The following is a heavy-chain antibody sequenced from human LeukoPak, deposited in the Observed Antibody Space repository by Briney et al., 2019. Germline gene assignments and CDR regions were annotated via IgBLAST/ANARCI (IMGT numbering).Heavy chain of an antibody. CDR2: ISGSGGST. CDR3: AKAALTAAGTTYYFDC. V-gene: IGHV3-23*01. CDR1: GFTFSSYA. J-gene: IGHJ4*02. D-gene: IGHD6-13*01. Sequence: PGGSLRLSCAASGFTFSSYAMSWVRQAPGKGLGWVSAISGSGGSTYYADSVKGRFTISRDNSKNTLYLQMNSLRAEDTAVYYCAKAALTAAGTTYYFDCWGQGTLVTVSS.